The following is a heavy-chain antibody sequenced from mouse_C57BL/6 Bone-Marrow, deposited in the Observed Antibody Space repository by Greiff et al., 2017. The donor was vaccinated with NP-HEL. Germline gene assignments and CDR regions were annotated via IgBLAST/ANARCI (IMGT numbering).Heavy chain of an antibody. CDR1: GYSITSGYY. V-gene: IGHV3-6*01. Sequence: ESGPGLVKPSQSLSRTCSVTGYSITSGYYWNWIRQFPGNKLEWMGYISYDGSTNYNPSLKNRISITRDTSKNQFFLKLNSVTTEDAATYYCAREGITTVVATKDWYFDVWGTGTTVNVSS. CDR2: ISYDGST. D-gene: IGHD1-1*01. J-gene: IGHJ1*03. CDR3: AREGITTVVATKDWYFDV.